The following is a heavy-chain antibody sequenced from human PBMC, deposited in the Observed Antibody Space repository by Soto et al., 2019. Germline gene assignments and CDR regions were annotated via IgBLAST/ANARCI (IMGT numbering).Heavy chain of an antibody. CDR3: ARHMDTTGNEAFDS. V-gene: IGHV4-31*03. Sequence: PSETLSLTCTVSGGSISSGGYYWSWIRPHPGKGLEWIGYIFYSGTTYYNPSLKSRVTISVDTSKNQFSLKLNSVTAADTAVYYCARHMDTTGNEAFDSWGQGALVTVSS. CDR1: GGSISSGGYY. D-gene: IGHD1-1*01. CDR2: IFYSGTT. J-gene: IGHJ4*02.